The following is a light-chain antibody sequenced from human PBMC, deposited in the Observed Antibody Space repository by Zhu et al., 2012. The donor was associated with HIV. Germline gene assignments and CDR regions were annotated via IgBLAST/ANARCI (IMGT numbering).Light chain of an antibody. CDR3: QHLTIYPT. CDR1: QGISNH. V-gene: IGKV1-9*01. J-gene: IGKJ4*01. CDR2: GAS. Sequence: GDRVTITCRASQGISNHLAWYHQKPGKAPKLLIYGASVLQSGVPSRFSGSGSGTEFTLTISSLQPEDFATYYCQHLTIYPTFGGGSKVEMK.